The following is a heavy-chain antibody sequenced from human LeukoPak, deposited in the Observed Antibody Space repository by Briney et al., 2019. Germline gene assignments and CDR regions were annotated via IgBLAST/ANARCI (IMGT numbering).Heavy chain of an antibody. CDR1: GGSISSSSYY. CDR3: ARLVGATDY. D-gene: IGHD1-26*01. Sequence: SQTLSLTCTVSGGSISSSSYYWGWIRQPPGKGLEWIGSIYYSGSTYYNPSLKSRVTISVDTSKNQFSLKLSSVTAADTAVYYCARLVGATDYWGQGTLVTVSS. CDR2: IYYSGST. V-gene: IGHV4-39*01. J-gene: IGHJ4*02.